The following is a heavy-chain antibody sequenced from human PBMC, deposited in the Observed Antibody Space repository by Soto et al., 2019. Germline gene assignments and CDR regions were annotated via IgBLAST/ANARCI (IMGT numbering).Heavy chain of an antibody. Sequence: QVQLVQSGAEVKKPGASVKVSCKASGYTFTSYYMHWVRQAPGQGLEWMGIINPSGGSTSYAQKFQGRVTMTRDTSTSTVYMELSSLRSEDTAVYYCAREAEETYYDFWSGYLNWFDPWGQGTLVTVSS. CDR3: AREAEETYYDFWSGYLNWFDP. CDR1: GYTFTSYY. J-gene: IGHJ5*02. D-gene: IGHD3-3*01. V-gene: IGHV1-46*03. CDR2: INPSGGST.